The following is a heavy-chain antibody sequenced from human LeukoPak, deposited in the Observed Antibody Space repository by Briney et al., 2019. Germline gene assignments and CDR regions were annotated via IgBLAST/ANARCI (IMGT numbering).Heavy chain of an antibody. Sequence: PGGSLRLSCAASRFTVSDNYMTWVRQAPGKGLEWVSIIYGGSTYYADSVKGRFTISRDNSKNTVYLQMNSLRAEDTAVYYCARDFEGVHRTTNSYTYYYYMDVWGKGTTVIVSS. V-gene: IGHV3-53*01. CDR2: IYGGST. D-gene: IGHD2/OR15-2a*01. CDR1: RFTVSDNY. CDR3: ARDFEGVHRTTNSYTYYYYMDV. J-gene: IGHJ6*03.